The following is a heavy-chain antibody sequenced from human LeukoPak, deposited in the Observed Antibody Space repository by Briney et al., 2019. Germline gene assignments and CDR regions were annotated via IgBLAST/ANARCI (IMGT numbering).Heavy chain of an antibody. CDR2: ISSGGSII. CDR1: GFIFSSYE. J-gene: IGHJ4*02. CDR3: ARDRGYFDN. V-gene: IGHV3-48*03. Sequence: GGSLRLSCAASGFIFSSYETNWVRQAPGKGLEWVSYISSGGSIIYYADSVRGRFTISRDNAKNSLYLQMNSLRAEDTAMYYCARDRGYFDNWGQGTLVTVSS.